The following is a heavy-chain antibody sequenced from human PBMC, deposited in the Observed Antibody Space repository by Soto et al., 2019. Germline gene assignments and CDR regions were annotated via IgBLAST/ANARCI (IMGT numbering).Heavy chain of an antibody. CDR1: GGTFGRYA. CDR2: IIPIFGTA. CDR3: ARDQVDTAMVGDAFDI. Sequence: QVQLVQSGAEVKKPGSSVKVSCKASGGTFGRYAISWVRQAPGQGLEWMGGIIPIFGTANYAQKFQGRVTITADESTSTAYIEVSSLRSEDTAVYYCARDQVDTAMVGDAFDIWGQGTMVTVSS. J-gene: IGHJ3*02. V-gene: IGHV1-69*12. D-gene: IGHD5-18*01.